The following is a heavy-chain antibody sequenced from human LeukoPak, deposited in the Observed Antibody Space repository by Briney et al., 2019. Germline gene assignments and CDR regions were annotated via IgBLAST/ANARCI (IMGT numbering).Heavy chain of an antibody. CDR1: GFTFSSYS. V-gene: IGHV3-21*01. D-gene: IGHD5-12*01. CDR3: ARDGGGYSGYDPDY. CDR2: ISSSSSYI. J-gene: IGHJ4*02. Sequence: GGSLRLSCAASGFTFSSYSMNWVRQAPGKGLEWVSSISSSSSYIYYADSVKGRFTISRDNAKNSLYLQMNSLRAEDTAVYYCARDGGGYSGYDPDYWGEGSLVAVPS.